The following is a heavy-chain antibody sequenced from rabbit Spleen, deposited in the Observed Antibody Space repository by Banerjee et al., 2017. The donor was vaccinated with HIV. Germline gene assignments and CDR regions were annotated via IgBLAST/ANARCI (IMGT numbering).Heavy chain of an antibody. CDR1: GVSFSSSSY. CDR2: IDGGSSDKT. V-gene: IGHV1S45*01. Sequence: QEQLEESGGDLVKPGASLTLSCTASGVSFSSSSYMCWVRQAPGKGLEWIACIDGGSSDKTGYASWAKGRFTSSKASSTTVPLQMTSLTAAATATYFCAREDRGSDGLVFKLWGQGTLVTVS. D-gene: IGHD4-2*01. J-gene: IGHJ4*01. CDR3: AREDRGSDGLVFKL.